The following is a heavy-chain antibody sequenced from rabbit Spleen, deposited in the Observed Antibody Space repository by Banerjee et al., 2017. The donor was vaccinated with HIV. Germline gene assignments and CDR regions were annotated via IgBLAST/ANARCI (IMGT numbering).Heavy chain of an antibody. CDR3: ARDLTGVIGWNFGW. J-gene: IGHJ4*01. CDR2: IYGDSSGKI. D-gene: IGHD1-1*01. V-gene: IGHV1S45*01. CDR1: GFDFSSNA. Sequence: QEQLVESGGGLVQPEGSLTLTCTASGFDFSSNAMCWVRQAPGKGLEWIGTIYGDSSGKIEYASWAKGRFTISKTSSTTVTLQVTSLTAADTASYFCARDLTGVIGWNFGWWGPGTLVTVS.